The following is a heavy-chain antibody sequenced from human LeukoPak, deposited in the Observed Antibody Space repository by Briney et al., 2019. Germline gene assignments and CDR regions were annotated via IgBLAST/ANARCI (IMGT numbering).Heavy chain of an antibody. J-gene: IGHJ6*02. D-gene: IGHD2-2*01. V-gene: IGHV3-7*01. CDR3: ASYQLRYYYYGMDV. CDR2: IKQDGSEK. CDR1: GFTFSSYW. Sequence: GGSLRLSCAASGFTFSSYWMSWVRQAPGKGLEWVANIKQDGSEKYYVDSVKGRFTISRDSAKNSLYLQMNSLRAEDTAVYYYASYQLRYYYYGMDVWGQGTTVTVSS.